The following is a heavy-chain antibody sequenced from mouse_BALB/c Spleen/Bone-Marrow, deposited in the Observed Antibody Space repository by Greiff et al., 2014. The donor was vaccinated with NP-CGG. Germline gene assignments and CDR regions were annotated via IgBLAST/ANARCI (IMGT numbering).Heavy chain of an antibody. V-gene: IGHV1-69*02. D-gene: IGHD4-1*01. CDR1: GYTFTSYW. Sequence: VQLQQSGAELVKPGAPVKLSCKASGYTFTSYWMNWVKQRPGRGLEWIGRIDPSDSETNYNQKFKDKATLTVDKSSSTAYIQLSSLTSEDSAVYYCARNWVYFDYWGQGTTLTVSS. CDR3: ARNWVYFDY. CDR2: IDPSDSET. J-gene: IGHJ2*01.